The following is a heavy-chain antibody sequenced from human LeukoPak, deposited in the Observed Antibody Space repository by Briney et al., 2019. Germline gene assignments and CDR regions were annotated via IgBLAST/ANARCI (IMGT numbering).Heavy chain of an antibody. CDR2: ISYDGSNQ. D-gene: IGHD5-12*01. CDR3: AREGGYSGYDFSEFGT. J-gene: IGHJ4*02. Sequence: PGGSLRLSCAASGFTFSSYAMPWVRQAPGKGLEWVAAISYDGSNQYYADSVKGRFTISRDNSKNTLYLQMNSLRAEDTFVYYCAREGGYSGYDFSEFGTWGQRTLVTVSS. CDR1: GFTFSSYA. V-gene: IGHV3-30-3*01.